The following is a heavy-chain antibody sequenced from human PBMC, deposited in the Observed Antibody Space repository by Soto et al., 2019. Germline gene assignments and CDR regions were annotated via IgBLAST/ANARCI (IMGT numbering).Heavy chain of an antibody. D-gene: IGHD3-16*02. CDR1: GGSFSGYY. Sequence: PSETLSFTCAVYGGSFSGYYWSWIRQPPGKGLEWIGEINHGGSTNYNPSLKSRVTISVDTSKNQFSLKLSSVTAADTAVYYCARGRANDYIWGSYRYPYYFDYWGQGTLVTVSS. J-gene: IGHJ4*02. CDR2: INHGGST. V-gene: IGHV4-34*01. CDR3: ARGRANDYIWGSYRYPYYFDY.